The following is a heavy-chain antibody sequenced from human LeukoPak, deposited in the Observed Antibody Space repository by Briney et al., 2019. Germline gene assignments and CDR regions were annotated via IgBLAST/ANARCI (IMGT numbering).Heavy chain of an antibody. CDR1: GFTFDDYA. V-gene: IGHV3-9*01. Sequence: GRSLRLSCAASGFTFDDYAMHWVRQAPGKGLEWVSGISWNSGSIGYADSVKGRFTISRDNAKNSLYLQMNSLRAEDTAVCYCARPDIVVVTDAFDIWGQGTMVTVSS. D-gene: IGHD2-21*02. CDR2: ISWNSGSI. CDR3: ARPDIVVVTDAFDI. J-gene: IGHJ3*02.